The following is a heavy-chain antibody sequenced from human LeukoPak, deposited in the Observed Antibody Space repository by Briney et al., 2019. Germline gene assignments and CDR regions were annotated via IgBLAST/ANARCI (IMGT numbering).Heavy chain of an antibody. Sequence: GASVKVSCKASGYTFTSYYMHWVRQAPGQGLERMGIINPSGGSTSYAQKFQGRVTMTRDTSTSTVYMELSSLRSEDTAVYYCASNGVGVYYFDYWGQGTLVTVSS. V-gene: IGHV1-46*01. CDR1: GYTFTSYY. CDR3: ASNGVGVYYFDY. CDR2: INPSGGST. J-gene: IGHJ4*02. D-gene: IGHD2-2*01.